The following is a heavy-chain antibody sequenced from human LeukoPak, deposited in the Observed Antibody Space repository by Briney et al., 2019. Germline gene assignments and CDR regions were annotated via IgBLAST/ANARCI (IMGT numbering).Heavy chain of an antibody. J-gene: IGHJ4*02. CDR2: IDHSGRT. Sequence: SETLSLTCAVYGGSFSGYYWSWIRQPPGRGLEWIGEIDHSGRTNSNASLKSRVTISVDMSKNQFSLRLSSVTAADTAVYYCARAYTAMEPFDYWGQGTLVTVSS. CDR3: ARAYTAMEPFDY. V-gene: IGHV4-34*01. D-gene: IGHD5-18*01. CDR1: GGSFSGYY.